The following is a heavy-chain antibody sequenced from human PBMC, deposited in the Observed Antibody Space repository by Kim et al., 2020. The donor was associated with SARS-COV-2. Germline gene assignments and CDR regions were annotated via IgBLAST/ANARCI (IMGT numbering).Heavy chain of an antibody. V-gene: IGHV3-30-3*01. Sequence: GGSLRLSCAASGFTFSSYAMHWVRQAPGKGLEWVAVISYDGSNKYYADSVKGRFTISRDNSKNTLYLQMNSLRAEDTAVYYCASSNWGGYYYGMDVWGQGTTVTVSS. CDR1: GFTFSSYA. J-gene: IGHJ6*02. D-gene: IGHD7-27*01. CDR3: ASSNWGGYYYGMDV. CDR2: ISYDGSNK.